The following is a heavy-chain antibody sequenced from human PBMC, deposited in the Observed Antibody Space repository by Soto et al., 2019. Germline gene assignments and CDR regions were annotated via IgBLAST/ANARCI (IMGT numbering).Heavy chain of an antibody. CDR3: AKGDDFWSGYYFSEH. D-gene: IGHD3-3*01. CDR2: ISGSGGST. Sequence: SGGSLRLSCAASGFTFSSYAMSWVRQAPGKGLEWVSAISGSGGSTYYADSVKGRFTISRDNSKNTLYLQMNSLRAEDTAVYYCAKGDDFWSGYYFSEHWGQGTLVTVSS. V-gene: IGHV3-23*01. CDR1: GFTFSSYA. J-gene: IGHJ4*02.